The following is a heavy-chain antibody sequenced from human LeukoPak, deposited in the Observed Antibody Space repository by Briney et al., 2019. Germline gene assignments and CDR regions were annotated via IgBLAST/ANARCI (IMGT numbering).Heavy chain of an antibody. CDR2: ISSDGGTT. J-gene: IGHJ4*02. CDR1: GFTFSSYT. V-gene: IGHV3-64*01. CDR3: ASSDCGRASCYAGSN. D-gene: IGHD2-2*01. Sequence: GGSLRLSCAASGFTFSSYTMHWVRQAPGKGLEWVSGISSDGGTTYYANSVKGRFTISRDNSKNTLYLQMGSLRAEDMAEYYCASSDCGRASCYAGSNWGQGTLVTVSS.